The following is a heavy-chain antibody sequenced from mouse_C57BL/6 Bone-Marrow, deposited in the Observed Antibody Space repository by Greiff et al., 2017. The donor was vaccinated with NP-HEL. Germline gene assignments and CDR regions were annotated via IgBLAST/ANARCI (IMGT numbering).Heavy chain of an antibody. J-gene: IGHJ3*01. CDR2: IHPNSGST. Sequence: VQLQQPGAELVKPGASVKLSCKASGYTFTSYWMHWVKQRPGQCLEWIGMIHPNSGSTNYNEKFKSKATLTVDKSSSTAYMQLSSLTSEDSAVYYCSIYYSNRAWFAYWGQGTLVTVSA. CDR1: GYTFTSYW. D-gene: IGHD2-5*01. V-gene: IGHV1-64*01. CDR3: SIYYSNRAWFAY.